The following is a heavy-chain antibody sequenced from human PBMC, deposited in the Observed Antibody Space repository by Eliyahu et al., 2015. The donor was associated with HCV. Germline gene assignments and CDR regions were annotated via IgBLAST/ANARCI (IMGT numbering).Heavy chain of an antibody. J-gene: IGHJ4*02. Sequence: EVQLLESGGGXVQPGXXLRLSCAASGFTFXXYAMTWVRQAPGKGLEWVSSISGNGDTTYYAXSVKGRFTISRDNSKNTLYLQLNSLRAEDTAVYYCANGGFWAAAGLWGQGTLVTVSS. CDR1: GFTFXXYA. CDR2: ISGNGDTT. V-gene: IGHV3-23*01. CDR3: ANGGFWAAAGL. D-gene: IGHD6-13*01.